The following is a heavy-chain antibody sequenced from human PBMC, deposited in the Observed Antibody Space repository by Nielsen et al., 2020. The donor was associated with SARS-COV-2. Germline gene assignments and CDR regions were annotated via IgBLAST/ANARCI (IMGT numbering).Heavy chain of an antibody. CDR3: ARGKGRWSGYYNYYYYYMDV. V-gene: IGHV3-64D*09. D-gene: IGHD3-3*01. CDR2: ISSNGGST. CDR1: GFTFSSYA. Sequence: GESLKISCAASGFTFSSYAMHWVRQAPGKGLEYVSAISSNGGSTYYADSVKGRFTISRDNSKNTLYLQMSSLRAEDTAVYYCARGKGRWSGYYNYYYYYMDVWGKGTTVTVSS. J-gene: IGHJ6*03.